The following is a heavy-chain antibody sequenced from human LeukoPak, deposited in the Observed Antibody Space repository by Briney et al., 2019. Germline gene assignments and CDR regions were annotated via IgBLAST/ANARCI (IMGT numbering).Heavy chain of an antibody. CDR3: VRVACSSMTSCATVDY. D-gene: IGHD2-2*01. CDR1: GFTFSSYA. CDR2: INSDGSST. V-gene: IGHV3-74*01. Sequence: GGSLRLSCAASGFTFSSYAMSWVRQAPGKGLVWVSRINSDGSSTSYADSVKGRFIISRDNAKNTLSLQMNSLRAEDTAVFYCVRVACSSMTSCATVDYWGQGTLVTVSS. J-gene: IGHJ4*02.